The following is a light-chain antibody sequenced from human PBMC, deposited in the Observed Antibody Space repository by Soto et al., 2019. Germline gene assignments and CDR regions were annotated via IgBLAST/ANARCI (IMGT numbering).Light chain of an antibody. CDR2: KAS. J-gene: IGKJ1*01. CDR1: QSLDRDY. CDR3: HQYDSYPRT. Sequence: IQMTLSLATLFASLGDRVTMTYRASQSLDRDYLAWYKQKPGKAPNLXSYKASTLESGVPSRFRGGGSGTAFTLTISSLQPDDFETYYCHQYDSYPRTFGQGTKVDIK. V-gene: IGKV1-5*03.